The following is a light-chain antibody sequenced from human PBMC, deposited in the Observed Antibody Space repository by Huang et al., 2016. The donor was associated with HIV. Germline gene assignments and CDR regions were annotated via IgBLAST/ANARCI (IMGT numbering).Light chain of an antibody. CDR1: HNISNY. J-gene: IGKJ4*01. V-gene: IGKV1-39*01. CDR3: QQSYRVPLT. Sequence: DIQMTQSPSSLSASVGDGVTITCRASHNISNYLNWYKQKPGRAPTILIYAASSLQSGVPSRFSGIGSGTDFTLTISSLQPEDFATFYCQQSYRVPLTFGGGTRLDI. CDR2: AAS.